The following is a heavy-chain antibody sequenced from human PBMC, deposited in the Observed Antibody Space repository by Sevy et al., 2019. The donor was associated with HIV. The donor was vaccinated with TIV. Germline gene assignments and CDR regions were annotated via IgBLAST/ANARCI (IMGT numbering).Heavy chain of an antibody. Sequence: GGSLRLSCAASGFTFSDYVMHWVRQAPGKGLEWLARISHDTTVKYYADSLKGRFTISRDNSKNTLYLQMNSRRHEDTAVYHCARDADWSLNYWGQGTLVTVSS. CDR2: ISHDTTVK. CDR3: ARDADWSLNY. V-gene: IGHV3-30*04. D-gene: IGHD3-9*01. J-gene: IGHJ4*02. CDR1: GFTFSDYV.